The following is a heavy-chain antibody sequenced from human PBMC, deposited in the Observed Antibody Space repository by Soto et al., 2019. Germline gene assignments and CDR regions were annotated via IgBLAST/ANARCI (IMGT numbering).Heavy chain of an antibody. V-gene: IGHV4-30-2*01. J-gene: IGHJ5*02. Sequence: LSLTCAVSGGSISSGGYSWIWIRQPPGKGLEWIGYIYHSGSTYYNPSLKSRVTISVDRSKNQFSLKLSSVTAADTAVCYCARVPGPWGQGTLVTVSS. CDR2: IYHSGST. CDR1: GGSISSGGYS. CDR3: ARVPGP.